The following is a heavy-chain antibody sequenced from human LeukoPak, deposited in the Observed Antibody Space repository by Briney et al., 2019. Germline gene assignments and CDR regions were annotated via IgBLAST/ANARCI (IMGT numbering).Heavy chain of an antibody. CDR3: ARTGGLVLLWFGESSGWFDP. J-gene: IGHJ5*02. V-gene: IGHV3-11*01. D-gene: IGHD3-10*01. CDR2: ISSSGSTI. CDR1: GFTFSDYY. Sequence: GGSLRLSCAASGFTFSDYYMSWIRQAPGKGLEWVSYISSSGSTIYYADSVKGRFTISRDNAKNSLYLQMNSLRAEDTAVYYCARTGGLVLLWFGESSGWFDPWGQGTLVTVSS.